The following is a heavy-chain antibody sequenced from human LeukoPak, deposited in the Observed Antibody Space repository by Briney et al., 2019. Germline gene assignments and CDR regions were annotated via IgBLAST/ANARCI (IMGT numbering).Heavy chain of an antibody. Sequence: PGGSLRLSCAASGFTLSIYDMSWVRQAPGKGLECVSSINRGVGSTSTYYADSVKGRFTISRDNSKNTLYLQMNNLRADDTAEYYCAKPLLTTASGTGRAFDLWGQGTMVTVSS. CDR2: INRGVGSTST. D-gene: IGHD1-26*01. CDR3: AKPLLTTASGTGRAFDL. V-gene: IGHV3-23*01. J-gene: IGHJ3*01. CDR1: GFTLSIYD.